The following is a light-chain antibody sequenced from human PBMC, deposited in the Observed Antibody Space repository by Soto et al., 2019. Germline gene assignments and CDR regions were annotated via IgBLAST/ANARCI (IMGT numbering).Light chain of an antibody. CDR2: AAS. CDR1: QGISSY. V-gene: IGKV1-9*01. CDR3: QQLNTYPRT. Sequence: IQFTQSPSSLSASVGDRVTVTCRASQGISSYLAWYQQKPGKAPKLLIFAASTLQSGVPSRFSGSGSGTVFTLTISSLQPEDFATYYCQQLNTYPRTFGPGTKVDIK. J-gene: IGKJ3*01.